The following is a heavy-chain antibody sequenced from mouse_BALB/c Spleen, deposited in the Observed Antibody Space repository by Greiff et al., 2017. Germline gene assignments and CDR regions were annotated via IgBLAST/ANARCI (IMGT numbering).Heavy chain of an antibody. CDR2: ISYDGSN. CDR1: GYSITSGYY. V-gene: IGHV3-6*02. CDR3: ARSNYYGSS. J-gene: IGHJ2*01. D-gene: IGHD1-1*01. Sequence: EVQLQESGPGLVKPSQSLSLTCSVTGYSITSGYYWNWIRQFPGNKLEWMGYISYDGSNNYNPSLKNRISITRDTSKNQFFLKLNSVTTEDTATYYCARSNYYGSSWGQGTTLTVSS.